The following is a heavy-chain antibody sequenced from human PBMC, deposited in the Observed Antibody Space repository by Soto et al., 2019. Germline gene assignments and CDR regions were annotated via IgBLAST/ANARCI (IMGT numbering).Heavy chain of an antibody. CDR3: ARDQYDFWSGYRDYYYYYGMDV. J-gene: IGHJ6*02. Sequence: GGSLRLSCAASGFTFSSYAMHWVRQAPGKGLEWVAVISYDGSNKYYADSVKGRFTISRDNSKNTLYLQMNSLRAEDTAVYYCARDQYDFWSGYRDYYYYYGMDVWGQGTTVTVSS. CDR2: ISYDGSNK. CDR1: GFTFSSYA. V-gene: IGHV3-30-3*01. D-gene: IGHD3-3*01.